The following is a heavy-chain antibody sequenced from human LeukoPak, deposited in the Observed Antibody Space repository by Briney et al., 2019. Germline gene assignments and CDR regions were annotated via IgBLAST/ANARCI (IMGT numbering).Heavy chain of an antibody. CDR3: ARGPDDYFDY. Sequence: PSETLSLTCTVSGGSISSYYWSWIRQPPGKGLEWIGYIFYSGSTNYNPSLKGRVTISVDTSKNQFSLKLSSVTAADTAVYYCARGPDDYFDYWGQGTLVTVSS. CDR2: IFYSGST. J-gene: IGHJ4*02. CDR1: GGSISSYY. V-gene: IGHV4-59*01.